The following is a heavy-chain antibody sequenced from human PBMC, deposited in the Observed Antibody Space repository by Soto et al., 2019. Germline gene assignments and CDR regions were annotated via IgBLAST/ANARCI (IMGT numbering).Heavy chain of an antibody. CDR1: GYTLTELS. CDR3: ATTIVGLRFLEWLLSFDY. D-gene: IGHD3-3*01. V-gene: IGHV1-24*01. CDR2: FDPEDGET. J-gene: IGHJ4*02. Sequence: ASVKVPCKVSGYTLTELSMHWVRQAPGKGLEWMGGFDPEDGETIYAQKFQGRVTMTEDTSTDTAYMELSSLRSEDTAVYYCATTIVGLRFLEWLLSFDYWGQGTLVTVSS.